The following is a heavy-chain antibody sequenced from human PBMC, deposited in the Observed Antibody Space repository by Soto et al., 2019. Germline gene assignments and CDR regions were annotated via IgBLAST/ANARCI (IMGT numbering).Heavy chain of an antibody. CDR2: ISSRSSFI. Sequence: PGGSLRLSCAASGFTFSSYSINWVRQAPGKGLEWVSSISSRSSFIYYADSVKGRFTISRDNAKNSLYLQMSSLRAEDAAVYYCARDCHIAAAGRDYYYCMDVWGQGTTVTVSS. D-gene: IGHD6-13*01. J-gene: IGHJ6*02. CDR1: GFTFSSYS. CDR3: ARDCHIAAAGRDYYYCMDV. V-gene: IGHV3-21*01.